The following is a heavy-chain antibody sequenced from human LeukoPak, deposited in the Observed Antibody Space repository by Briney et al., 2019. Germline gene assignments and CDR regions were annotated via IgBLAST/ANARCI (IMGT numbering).Heavy chain of an antibody. CDR2: IKQDGSEK. J-gene: IGHJ4*02. D-gene: IGHD6-19*01. Sequence: GGSLRLSCAASGFTFSSYWMNWVRQAPGKGLEWVANIKQDGSEKYYVDSVKGRFTISRDNAKNSLYLQMNSLRAADTAVYYCTGGSGWYSPDYWGQGTLVTVSS. CDR1: GFTFSSYW. V-gene: IGHV3-7*02. CDR3: TGGSGWYSPDY.